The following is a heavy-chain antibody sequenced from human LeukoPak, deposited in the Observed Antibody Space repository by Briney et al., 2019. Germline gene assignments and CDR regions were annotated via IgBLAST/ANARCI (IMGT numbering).Heavy chain of an antibody. J-gene: IGHJ3*02. CDR1: GFTFSSFA. CDR2: MSGSGDRT. D-gene: IGHD1-7*01. Sequence: GGSLRLSCAASGFTFSSFAMSWVRQAPGKGLEWVSTMSGSGDRTYYADSVKGRFTISRDNSKNTLYLQMNSLRAEDTAVYYCARWNWNYTDAFDIWGQGTMVTVSS. V-gene: IGHV3-23*01. CDR3: ARWNWNYTDAFDI.